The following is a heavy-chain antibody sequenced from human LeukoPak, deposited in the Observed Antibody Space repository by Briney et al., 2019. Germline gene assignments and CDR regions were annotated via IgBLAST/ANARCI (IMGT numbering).Heavy chain of an antibody. J-gene: IGHJ6*04. CDR1: GFTFNSYS. Sequence: PGGSLRLSCAASGFTFNSYSMNWVRQAPGKGLEWVSYISSSGSTIYYADSVKGRFTISGDNAKNSLYLQMNSLRAEDTAVYYCAELGITMIGGVWGKGTTVTISS. D-gene: IGHD3-10*02. V-gene: IGHV3-48*04. CDR3: AELGITMIGGV. CDR2: ISSSGSTI.